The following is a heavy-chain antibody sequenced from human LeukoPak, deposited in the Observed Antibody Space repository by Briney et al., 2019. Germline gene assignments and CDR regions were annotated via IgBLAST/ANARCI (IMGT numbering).Heavy chain of an antibody. D-gene: IGHD4-17*01. V-gene: IGHV4-31*03. CDR1: GGSISSGGYY. J-gene: IGHJ4*02. Sequence: SETLSLTCTVSGGSISSGGYYWSWIRQHPGKGLEWIGYIYYSGSTYYNPSLKSRVTISVDTSKNQFSLKLSSVTAADTAVYYCARGGSGYGDYLIYFDYWGQGTLVTVSS. CDR2: IYYSGST. CDR3: ARGGSGYGDYLIYFDY.